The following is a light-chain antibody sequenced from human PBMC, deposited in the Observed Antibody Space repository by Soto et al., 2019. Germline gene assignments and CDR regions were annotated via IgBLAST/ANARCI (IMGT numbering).Light chain of an antibody. CDR1: QSIRSSS. Sequence: EIVLTQSPGTLSLSPGERATLSCRASQSIRSSSLAWYQQKPGQAPRLLIYDTSKRATGIPDRFSGSGSGTDFTLTISRLEPEDFAVYYCQQYSSLWTFGQGTKVDIK. CDR3: QQYSSLWT. CDR2: DTS. J-gene: IGKJ1*01. V-gene: IGKV3-20*01.